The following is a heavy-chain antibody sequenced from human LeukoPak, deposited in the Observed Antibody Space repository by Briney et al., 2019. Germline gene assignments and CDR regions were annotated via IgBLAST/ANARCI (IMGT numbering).Heavy chain of an antibody. CDR3: ARYDSYGYENAFDI. V-gene: IGHV7-4-1*02. Sequence: ASVKPSCRASGYTFTSYAMNWVRQAPGQGLEWMGWINTNTGNPTYAQGFTGRFVFSLDTSVSTAYLQISSLKAEDTAVYYCARYDSYGYENAFDIWGQGTMVTVSS. CDR2: INTNTGNP. CDR1: GYTFTSYA. D-gene: IGHD5-18*01. J-gene: IGHJ3*02.